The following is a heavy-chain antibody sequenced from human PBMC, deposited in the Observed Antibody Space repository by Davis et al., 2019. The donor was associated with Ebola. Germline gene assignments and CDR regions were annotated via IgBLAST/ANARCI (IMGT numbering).Heavy chain of an antibody. Sequence: HTSETLSLTCAASGFSFSTYWMHWVRQAPGKGLVWVSRVDSDGSYTTYADSVKGRFTISRDNAKNTLYLQMNSLRVEDTAVYYCTRGGWDTTGYRFDPWGQGTLVTVSS. D-gene: IGHD1-26*01. V-gene: IGHV3-74*01. CDR3: TRGGWDTTGYRFDP. CDR1: GFSFSTYW. CDR2: VDSDGSYT. J-gene: IGHJ5*02.